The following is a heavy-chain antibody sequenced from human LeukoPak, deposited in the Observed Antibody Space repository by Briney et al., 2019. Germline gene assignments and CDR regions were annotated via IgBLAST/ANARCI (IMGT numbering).Heavy chain of an antibody. CDR3: AREGPVDTAMVTRTWATPRNYCYYGMDV. CDR2: INPSGGST. Sequence: ASVKVSCKASGYTFTSYYMHWVRQAPGQGLEWMGIINPSGGSTSYAQKFQGRVTMTRDTSTSTVYMELSSLRSEDTAVYYCAREGPVDTAMVTRTWATPRNYCYYGMDVWGQGTTVTVSS. J-gene: IGHJ6*02. V-gene: IGHV1-46*01. CDR1: GYTFTSYY. D-gene: IGHD5-18*01.